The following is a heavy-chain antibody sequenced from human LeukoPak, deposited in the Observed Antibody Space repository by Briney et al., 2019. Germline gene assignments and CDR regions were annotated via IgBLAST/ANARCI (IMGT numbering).Heavy chain of an antibody. D-gene: IGHD6-6*01. CDR2: IYYSGST. CDR1: GGSIGSYY. Sequence: NPSETLSLTCTVSGGSIGSYYWSWIRQPPGKGLEWIGYIYYSGSTNYNPSLKSRVTISVDTSKNQFSLKLSSVTAADTAVYYCARHHRIAARPYYFDYWGQGTLVTVSS. J-gene: IGHJ4*02. V-gene: IGHV4-59*08. CDR3: ARHHRIAARPYYFDY.